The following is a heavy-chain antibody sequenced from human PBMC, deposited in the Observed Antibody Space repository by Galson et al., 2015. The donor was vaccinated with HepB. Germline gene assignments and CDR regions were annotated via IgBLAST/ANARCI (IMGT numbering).Heavy chain of an antibody. Sequence: SLRLSCAASGFTFSSYWMHWVRQAPGKGLVWVSRINSDGSSTSYADSVKGRFTISRDNAKNTLYLQMNSLRAEDTAVYYCALAGYSSSWYDHYFDYWGQGTLVTVSS. D-gene: IGHD6-13*01. V-gene: IGHV3-74*01. CDR1: GFTFSSYW. CDR2: INSDGSST. J-gene: IGHJ4*02. CDR3: ALAGYSSSWYDHYFDY.